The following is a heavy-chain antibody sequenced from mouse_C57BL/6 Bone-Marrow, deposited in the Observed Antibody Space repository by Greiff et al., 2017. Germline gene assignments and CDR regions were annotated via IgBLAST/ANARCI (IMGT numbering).Heavy chain of an antibody. D-gene: IGHD2-3*01. Sequence: LQQPGAELVKPGASVKLSCKASGYTFTSYWMQWVKQRPGQGLEWIGEIDPSDSYTNYNQKFKGKATLTVDTSSSTAYMQLSSLTSEDSAVYYCASDGYYVSMDYWGQGTSVTVSS. J-gene: IGHJ4*01. CDR2: IDPSDSYT. CDR3: ASDGYYVSMDY. CDR1: GYTFTSYW. V-gene: IGHV1-50*01.